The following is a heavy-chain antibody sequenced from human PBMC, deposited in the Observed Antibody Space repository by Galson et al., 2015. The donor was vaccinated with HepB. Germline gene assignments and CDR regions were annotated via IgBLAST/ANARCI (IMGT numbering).Heavy chain of an antibody. D-gene: IGHD3-22*01. J-gene: IGHJ2*01. Sequence: ETLSLTCTVSGGSISSSSYYWGWIRQPPGKGLEWIGSIYYSGSTYYNPSLKSRVTISVDTSKNQFSLKLSSVTAADTAVYYCAREVTMIVDLWGRGTLVTVSS. CDR3: AREVTMIVDL. CDR1: GGSISSSSYY. V-gene: IGHV4-39*07. CDR2: IYYSGST.